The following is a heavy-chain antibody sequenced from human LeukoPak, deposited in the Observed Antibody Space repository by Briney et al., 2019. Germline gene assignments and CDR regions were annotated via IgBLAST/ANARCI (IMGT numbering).Heavy chain of an antibody. Sequence: PGGSLRLSCIASGFTLSTSWMSWVRQAPGKGLEWVANINQDSSEKLYVDSVKGRFTISRDNAKNSLYLQMNSLRAEDTAVYYCARAGFTFSDYFGSFFDYWGQGTLVTVSS. CDR3: ARAGFTFSDYFGSFFDY. D-gene: IGHD3-10*01. CDR2: INQDSSEK. CDR1: GFTLSTSW. J-gene: IGHJ4*02. V-gene: IGHV3-7*01.